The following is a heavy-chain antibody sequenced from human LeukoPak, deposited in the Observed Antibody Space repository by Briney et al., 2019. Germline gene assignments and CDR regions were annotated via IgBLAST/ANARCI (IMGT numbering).Heavy chain of an antibody. D-gene: IGHD5-18*01. Sequence: SETLSLTCAVYGGSFSGYYWSWIRQPPGKGLEWIAEINHSGSTNNNPPLRSRVTISVDTSKNQFSLKLSSVTAADTAVYYCARCVRAGARRYIVGFDPWGQGTLVTVSS. V-gene: IGHV4-34*01. J-gene: IGHJ5*02. CDR1: GGSFSGYY. CDR3: ARCVRAGARRYIVGFDP. CDR2: INHSGST.